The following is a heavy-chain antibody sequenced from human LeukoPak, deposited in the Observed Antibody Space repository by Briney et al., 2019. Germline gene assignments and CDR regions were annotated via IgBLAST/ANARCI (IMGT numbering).Heavy chain of an antibody. CDR3: ARRSSGWYQDY. CDR1: GYSFTTYW. V-gene: IGHV5-51*01. D-gene: IGHD6-19*01. Sequence: GESLKISCEGSGYSFTTYWIGWVRQMPGKGLEWMGIIYPGDSDTRYSPSFQGQATISADKSTSTVYLQWSSLKASDTAMYYCARRSSGWYQDYWGQGTLVTVSS. CDR2: IYPGDSDT. J-gene: IGHJ4*02.